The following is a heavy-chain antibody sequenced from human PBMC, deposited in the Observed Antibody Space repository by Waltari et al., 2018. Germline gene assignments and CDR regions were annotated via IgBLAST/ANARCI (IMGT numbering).Heavy chain of an antibody. J-gene: IGHJ3*02. CDR2: ISSSGSTI. V-gene: IGHV3-48*03. CDR3: ARDRPVVPAASTADAFDI. D-gene: IGHD2-2*01. Sequence: PGKGLEWVSYISSSGSTIYYADSVKGRFTISRDNAKNSLYLQMNSLRAEDTAVYYCARDRPVVPAASTADAFDIWGQGTMVTVSS.